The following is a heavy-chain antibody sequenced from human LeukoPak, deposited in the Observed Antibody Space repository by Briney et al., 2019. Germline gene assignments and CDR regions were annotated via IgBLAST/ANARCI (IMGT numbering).Heavy chain of an antibody. V-gene: IGHV3-23*01. J-gene: IGHJ4*02. CDR1: GFTFSGCV. D-gene: IGHD6-13*01. CDR2: ISGGGGST. Sequence: GGSVRLSCAASGFTFSGCVMGWVRQAPGKGLEWVSVISGGGGSTYYADSVKGRFTISRDNSKNTLYLQMNSLRAEDTAVYYCAKGRYGSSRYPFDYWGQGTLVTVSS. CDR3: AKGRYGSSRYPFDY.